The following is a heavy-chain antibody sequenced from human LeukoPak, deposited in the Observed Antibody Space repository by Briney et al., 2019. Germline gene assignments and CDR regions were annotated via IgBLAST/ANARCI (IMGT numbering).Heavy chain of an antibody. CDR1: GFSFSSYD. Sequence: PGGSLRLSCAASGFSFSSYDMNWVRQAPGKGLEWVSPISSSSSYIYYADSVKGRFTISRDNSKNSLFLQMNSLRAEDTAVYYCARESRLYYGSGSYWIDYWGQGTLVTVSS. D-gene: IGHD3-10*01. CDR3: ARESRLYYGSGSYWIDY. J-gene: IGHJ4*02. V-gene: IGHV3-21*01. CDR2: ISSSSSYI.